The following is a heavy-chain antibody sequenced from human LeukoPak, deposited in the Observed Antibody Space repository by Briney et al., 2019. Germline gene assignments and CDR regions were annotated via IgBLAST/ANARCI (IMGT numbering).Heavy chain of an antibody. J-gene: IGHJ3*02. D-gene: IGHD3-10*01. CDR3: AREVRGVIITGGDAFDI. CDR1: GGSISSYY. V-gene: IGHV4-4*07. Sequence: SETLSLTCTASGGSISSYYWSWIRQPAGKGLEWIGRIYTSGSTNYNPSLKSRVTMSVDTSKNQFSLKLSSVTAADTAVYYCAREVRGVIITGGDAFDIWGQGTMVTVSS. CDR2: IYTSGST.